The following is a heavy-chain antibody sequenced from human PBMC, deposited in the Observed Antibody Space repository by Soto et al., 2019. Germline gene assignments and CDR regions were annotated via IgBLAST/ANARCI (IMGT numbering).Heavy chain of an antibody. V-gene: IGHV1-3*01. J-gene: IGHJ4*02. D-gene: IGHD3-22*01. CDR2: INAGNGNT. CDR1: GYTFTSYA. Sequence: QVQLVQSGAEVKKPGASVKVSCKASGYTFTSYAMHWVRQAPGQRLEWMGWINAGNGNTKYSQKFQGRVTITRDTSASIAYMEVSSLRSEDMSVYYCARGDYYDIHDYWGQGTLVTVSS. CDR3: ARGDYYDIHDY.